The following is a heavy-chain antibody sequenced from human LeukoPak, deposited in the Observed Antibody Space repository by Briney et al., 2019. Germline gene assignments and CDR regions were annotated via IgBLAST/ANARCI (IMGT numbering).Heavy chain of an antibody. CDR2: FSRDGSTT. CDR3: AKYQEASSRRFDY. Sequence: GGSLRLSCTASGFTFSNYAMNWVRQAPGKGLEGVSVFSRDGSTTYYANSVKGRFTISRDNSKNTLYLQMSSLRVEDTAVYYCAKYQEASSRRFDYWGQGTLVTVSS. CDR1: GFTFSNYA. J-gene: IGHJ4*02. V-gene: IGHV3-23*01. D-gene: IGHD6-6*01.